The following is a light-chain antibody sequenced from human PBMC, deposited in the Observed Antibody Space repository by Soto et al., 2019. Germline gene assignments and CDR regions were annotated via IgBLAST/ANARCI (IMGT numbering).Light chain of an antibody. J-gene: IGKJ2*01. CDR1: QSVSSY. CDR2: DAS. Sequence: EIVMTQSPATLSVSPGETATLSCRASQSVSSYLAWYQQKPGQAPRLLIYDASTRATGIPAKFSGSGSGTNFTLTISSLQPEDFAIYYCQQYSNWPPLYTFGQGTKVDIK. V-gene: IGKV3-15*01. CDR3: QQYSNWPPLYT.